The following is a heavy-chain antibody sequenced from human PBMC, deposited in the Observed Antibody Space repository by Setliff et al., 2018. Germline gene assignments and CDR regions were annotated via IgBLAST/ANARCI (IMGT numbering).Heavy chain of an antibody. J-gene: IGHJ4*02. Sequence: PGGSLRLSCAASGFTFTDFFMGWIRQAPGKGLEWVSYSSSGGGTIYHADSVKGRVAISRDNAKNSLYLQMNSLRAEDTAVYYCVRAFRDLGYSDYWGQGTLVTVSS. CDR3: VRAFRDLGYSDY. CDR2: SSSGGGTI. CDR1: GFTFTDFF. V-gene: IGHV3-11*04.